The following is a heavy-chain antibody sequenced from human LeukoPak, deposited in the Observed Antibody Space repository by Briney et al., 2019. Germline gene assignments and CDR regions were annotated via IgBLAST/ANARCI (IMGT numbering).Heavy chain of an antibody. CDR2: IFNSGTT. D-gene: IGHD2-8*01. V-gene: IGHV4-59*01. Sequence: SGTLSLTCTVSGASISDNYWSWVRQSPGKGLEWIGNIFNSGTTNYNPSLKSRVTISVDTSKNQFSLKVSSVTAADTAVYYCAKGVYAGAGFWGQGTLVTVSS. CDR3: AKGVYAGAGF. CDR1: GASISDNY. J-gene: IGHJ4*02.